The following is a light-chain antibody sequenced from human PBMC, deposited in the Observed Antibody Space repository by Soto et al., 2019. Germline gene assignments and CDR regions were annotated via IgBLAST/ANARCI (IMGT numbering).Light chain of an antibody. Sequence: QSALTQPASVSGSPEQSITIFCTGTSSDIGIYNFVSWYQQHPGKAPKLMIYNVYSRPSGVSSRFSGSKSGNTAALTISWLQAEDEADYYCNSYTSASTYVFGTGTKLTV. CDR2: NVY. CDR3: NSYTSASTYV. J-gene: IGLJ1*01. CDR1: SSDIGIYNF. V-gene: IGLV2-14*03.